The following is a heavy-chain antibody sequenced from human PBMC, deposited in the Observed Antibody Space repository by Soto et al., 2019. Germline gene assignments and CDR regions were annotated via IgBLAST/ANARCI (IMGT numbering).Heavy chain of an antibody. CDR3: ARDDDRPDNGLDM. CDR2: ILNDGGDQ. Sequence: QVQLVESGGGVVQPGRSLRLSCAASGFTFSNYGMHWVRQAPGKGLEWLAVILNDGGDQNYGDSVKGRFTISRDNSKNTLYLQINSRRVDDTAVYYCARDDDRPDNGLDMWGQGTMVTVSS. D-gene: IGHD2-8*01. V-gene: IGHV3-30*19. J-gene: IGHJ3*02. CDR1: GFTFSNYG.